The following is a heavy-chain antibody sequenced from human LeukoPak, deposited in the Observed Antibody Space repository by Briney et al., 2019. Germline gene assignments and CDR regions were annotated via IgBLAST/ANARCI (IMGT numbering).Heavy chain of an antibody. V-gene: IGHV3-30*18. CDR3: AKGQQLVGYYYYGMDV. D-gene: IGHD6-13*01. Sequence: GGSLRLSCAASGFTFSSYGMRWVRQAPGKGLEWVAVISYAADSVKGRFTISRDNSKNTLYLQMNSLRAEDTAVYYCAKGQQLVGYYYYGMDVWAKGPRSPSP. J-gene: IGHJ6*02. CDR2: ISYA. CDR1: GFTFSSYG.